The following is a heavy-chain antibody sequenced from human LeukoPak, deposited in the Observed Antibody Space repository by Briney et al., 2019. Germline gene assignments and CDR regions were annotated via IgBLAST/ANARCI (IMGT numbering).Heavy chain of an antibody. D-gene: IGHD2-2*01. J-gene: IGHJ4*02. CDR1: GGSISSGGYY. CDR2: IYYSGST. V-gene: IGHV4-31*03. CDR3: ARGLYCSSTSCLYDY. Sequence: KPSETLSLTCTVSGGSISSGGYYWSWIRQHPGKGLEWIGYIYYSGSTYYNPSLKSRVTISVDTSKNQFSLKLSSVTAADTAVYYCARGLYCSSTSCLYDYWGQGTLVTVSS.